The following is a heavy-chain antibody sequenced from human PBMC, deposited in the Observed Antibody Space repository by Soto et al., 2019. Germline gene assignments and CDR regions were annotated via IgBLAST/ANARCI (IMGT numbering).Heavy chain of an antibody. D-gene: IGHD4-17*01. CDR2: ISSSSSYI. CDR3: AVYTVTTPFYY. CDR1: GFTFSSYS. Sequence: EVQLVESGGGLVKPGGSLRLSCAASGFTFSSYSMNWVRQPPGKGLEWVSSISSSSSYIYYADSGKGRFTISRDNAKTSLYLQMNSRSAEDTAVYYCAVYTVTTPFYYWGQGTLVTVSS. J-gene: IGHJ4*02. V-gene: IGHV3-21*01.